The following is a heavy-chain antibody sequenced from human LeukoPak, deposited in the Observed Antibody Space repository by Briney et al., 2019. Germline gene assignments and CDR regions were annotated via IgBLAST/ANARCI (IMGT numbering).Heavy chain of an antibody. V-gene: IGHV1-46*01. CDR1: GYTFTSYY. CDR3: ARVSSNWDTYFHY. Sequence: ASVTVSCKASGYTFTSYYMHWVRQAPGQGLEWKGIINPSGGSTSYAQKFQGRVTMTRDTSTSTVYMELSSLRSDDTAVFYCARVSSNWDTYFHYWGQGSLVTVSS. CDR2: INPSGGST. D-gene: IGHD7-27*01. J-gene: IGHJ4*02.